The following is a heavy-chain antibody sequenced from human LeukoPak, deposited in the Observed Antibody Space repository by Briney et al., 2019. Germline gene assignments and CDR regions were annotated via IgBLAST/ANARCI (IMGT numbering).Heavy chain of an antibody. CDR2: IYQSGST. Sequence: SETLSLTCTVSGYSISSGYYWGWIRQPPGKGLEWIGSIYQSGSTYYNPSLKSRVTISVDTSKNQFSLKLTSVTAADTAVYCAGSDLIQDYWDYWGQGTLVTVSS. V-gene: IGHV4-38-2*02. J-gene: IGHJ4*02. D-gene: IGHD3-16*01. CDR3: AGSDLIQDYWDY. CDR1: GYSISSGYY.